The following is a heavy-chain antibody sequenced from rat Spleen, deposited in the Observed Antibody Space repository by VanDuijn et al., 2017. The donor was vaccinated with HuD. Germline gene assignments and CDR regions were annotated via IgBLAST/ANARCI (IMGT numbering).Heavy chain of an antibody. V-gene: IGHV5S23*01. D-gene: IGHD1-7*01. CDR1: GFTFSDYN. CDR3: ARHSQKYYGYSHFDY. CDR2: ITNTGDTT. Sequence: EVQLVESGGGLVQPGRSLKLSCAASGFTFSDYNMAWVRQAPKKGLEWVASITNTGDTTYYSDSVRGRFTVSRDNAESTLYLQLNSLRSEDTATYYCARHSQKYYGYSHFDYWGQGVMVTVSS. J-gene: IGHJ2*01.